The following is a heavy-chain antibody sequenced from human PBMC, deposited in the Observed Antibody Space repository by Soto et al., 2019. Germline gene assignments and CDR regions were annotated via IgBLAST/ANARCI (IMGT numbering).Heavy chain of an antibody. J-gene: IGHJ3*02. V-gene: IGHV1-18*01. Sequence: AVKPRCKASGNTIANNGFSWVLQSPGQRLEWLGWISAYTRSTNFAQLFQGRVTMTTDTSTSTAYMELRSLTSDDTAVYYCARVLFFASSWWRHSSFDTLGHGTMVSVSS. CDR1: GNTIANNG. CDR3: ARVLFFASSWWRHSSFDT. D-gene: IGHD6-13*01. CDR2: ISAYTRST.